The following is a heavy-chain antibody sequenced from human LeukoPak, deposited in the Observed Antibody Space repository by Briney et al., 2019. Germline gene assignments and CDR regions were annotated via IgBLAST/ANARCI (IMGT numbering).Heavy chain of an antibody. CDR1: GFTFSSYA. D-gene: IGHD3-9*01. Sequence: GGSLRLSCAASGFTFSSYAMSWVRQAPGKGLEWVSAISGSGGSTYYADSVKGRFTISRDNSKNTLYLQMNSLRAEDTAVYYCAKDMRRGKQSVLRYFDWLFFANWFDPWGQGTLVTVSS. V-gene: IGHV3-23*01. CDR3: AKDMRRGKQSVLRYFDWLFFANWFDP. CDR2: ISGSGGST. J-gene: IGHJ5*02.